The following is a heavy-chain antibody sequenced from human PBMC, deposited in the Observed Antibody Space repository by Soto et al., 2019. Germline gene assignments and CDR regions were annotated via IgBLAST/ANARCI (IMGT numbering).Heavy chain of an antibody. D-gene: IGHD6-13*01. Sequence: SETLSLTCTVSRGSISSYYWSWIRQPPGKGLGWIGYIYFIGSTNSNPSLQSRVTISVDTSKILIALKLSSVSAADTAVYYGARTGYSSSWYRVNWFDPWGQGTLVTVSS. CDR3: ARTGYSSSWYRVNWFDP. J-gene: IGHJ5*02. CDR2: IYFIGST. CDR1: RGSISSYY. V-gene: IGHV4-59*01.